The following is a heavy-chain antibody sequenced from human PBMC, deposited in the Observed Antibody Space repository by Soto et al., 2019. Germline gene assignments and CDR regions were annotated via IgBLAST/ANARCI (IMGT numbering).Heavy chain of an antibody. Sequence: SETLSLTCTVSGDSVISATYYWSWIRQPPGKGLEWIGYIYYDGGTTYNSSLKSRVIISTDTSRSQLSLQLTSATPADTAVYYCARVLPGIAAAYDAFDVWGQGTMVTVSS. J-gene: IGHJ3*01. V-gene: IGHV4-61*01. CDR3: ARVLPGIAAAYDAFDV. CDR2: IYYDGGT. D-gene: IGHD6-13*01. CDR1: GDSVISATYY.